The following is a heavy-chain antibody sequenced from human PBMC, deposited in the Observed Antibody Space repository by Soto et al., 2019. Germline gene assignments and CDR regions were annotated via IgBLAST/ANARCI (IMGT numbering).Heavy chain of an antibody. CDR3: ARFWSGYLSDI. CDR1: GYKFTSYY. D-gene: IGHD3-3*01. Sequence: QDPLVQSGAEVKKPGASVKVSCKASGYKFTSYYISWVRQAPGQGLEWMGWISGNNGNVNYAQNLQGRLAMTTDTSTSTAYMELRSLRSDDTAVYYCARFWSGYLSDIWGQGTLVTVSS. V-gene: IGHV1-18*01. J-gene: IGHJ4*02. CDR2: ISGNNGNV.